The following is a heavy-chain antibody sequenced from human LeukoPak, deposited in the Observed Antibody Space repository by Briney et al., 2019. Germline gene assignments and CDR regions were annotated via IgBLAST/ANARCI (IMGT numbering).Heavy chain of an antibody. CDR3: ARKIILTGYSGWFDP. CDR2: INHSGST. D-gene: IGHD3-9*01. V-gene: IGHV4-34*01. CDR1: GGSFSGYY. J-gene: IGHJ5*02. Sequence: PSETLSLTCAVYGGSFSGYYWSWIRQPPGKGLEWIGEINHSGSTNYNPSLKSRVTISVDTSKNQFSLKLSSVTAADTAVYYCARKIILTGYSGWFDPWGQGTLVTVSS.